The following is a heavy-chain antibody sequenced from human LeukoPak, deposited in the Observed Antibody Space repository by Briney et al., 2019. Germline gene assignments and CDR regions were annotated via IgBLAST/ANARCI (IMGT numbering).Heavy chain of an antibody. D-gene: IGHD1-7*01. CDR2: MNPNSGNT. Sequence: ASVKVSCKASGYTFTSYDISWVRQATGQGLEWMGWMNPNSGNTGYAQKFQGRVTMTRNTSISTAYMELSSLRSEDTAVYCCARGTTGREDYYMDVWGKGTTVTVSS. CDR3: ARGTTGREDYYMDV. V-gene: IGHV1-8*01. CDR1: GYTFTSYD. J-gene: IGHJ6*03.